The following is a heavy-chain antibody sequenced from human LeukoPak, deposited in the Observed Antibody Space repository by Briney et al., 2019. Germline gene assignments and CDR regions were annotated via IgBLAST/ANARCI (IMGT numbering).Heavy chain of an antibody. J-gene: IGHJ6*03. CDR3: SRTTLSYYYYYMDV. CDR2: IYYSGST. V-gene: IGHV4-59*01. Sequence: SETLSLTCTVSGGSINSYYWGWIRQPPGKGLEWIGYIYYSGSTSYNPSLKSRVTISVDTSKNQFSLKLSSVTAADTAVYYCSRTTLSYYYYYMDVWGKGTTVTVSS. CDR1: GGSINSYY. D-gene: IGHD1-1*01.